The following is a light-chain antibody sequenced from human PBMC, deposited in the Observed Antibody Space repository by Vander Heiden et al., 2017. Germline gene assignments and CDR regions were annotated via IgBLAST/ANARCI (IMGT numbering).Light chain of an antibody. CDR3: QVWDSSTVV. CDR2: RDN. Sequence: SYELTQPLSVSVALGQTARITCGGNNIGSKAVHWYQQKPGQVPVLVIYRDNSRPSGIPERFSGSNSGNTATLTISGAQAGDEADYYCQVWDSSTVVFGGGTKLTVL. V-gene: IGLV3-9*01. CDR1: NIGSKA. J-gene: IGLJ2*01.